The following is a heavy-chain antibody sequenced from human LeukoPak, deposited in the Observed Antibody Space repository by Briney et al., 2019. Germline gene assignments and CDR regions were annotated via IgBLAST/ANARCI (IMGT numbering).Heavy chain of an antibody. D-gene: IGHD6-19*01. V-gene: IGHV4-59*01. CDR3: ARGAVAGTPTDY. Sequence: PSETLPLTCTVSGGSISSYYWSWIRQPPGKGLEWIGYIYYSGSTNYNPSLKSRVTISVDTSKNQFSLKLSSVTAADTAVYYCARGAVAGTPTDYWGQGTLVTVSS. J-gene: IGHJ4*02. CDR2: IYYSGST. CDR1: GGSISSYY.